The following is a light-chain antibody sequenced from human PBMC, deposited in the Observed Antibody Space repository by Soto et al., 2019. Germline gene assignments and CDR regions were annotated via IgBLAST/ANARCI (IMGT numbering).Light chain of an antibody. CDR3: ASWDDNLQV. J-gene: IGLJ1*01. Sequence: QSVLTQPRSVSGSPGQSVTISCTGTSSDVGGYEYVSWYQQHPGKAPKLMIYDVSKRPSGVPDRFSGSKSGNTASLTISGLQAEDEADYYCASWDDNLQVFGLGTKVTVL. V-gene: IGLV2-11*01. CDR2: DVS. CDR1: SSDVGGYEY.